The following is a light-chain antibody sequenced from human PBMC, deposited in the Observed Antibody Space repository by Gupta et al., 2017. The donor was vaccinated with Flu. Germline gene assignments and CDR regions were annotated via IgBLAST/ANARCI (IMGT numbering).Light chain of an antibody. J-gene: IGLJ1*01. CDR1: SSDIGTYNR. CDR3: ASYTGSYTFV. Sequence: TSSDIGTYNRVSWYQQPPGTAPKLIIYEVTNRPSGVPDRFSASKSANTASLTISGLQGEDEADYYCASYTGSYTFVFGTGTKVTV. V-gene: IGLV2-18*02. CDR2: EVT.